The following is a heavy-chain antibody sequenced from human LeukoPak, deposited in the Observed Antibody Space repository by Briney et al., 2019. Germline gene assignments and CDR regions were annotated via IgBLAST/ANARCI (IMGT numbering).Heavy chain of an antibody. CDR1: GFTFSSHA. J-gene: IGHJ4*02. CDR3: ARVRDVYGQFDY. CDR2: ISDTGGST. V-gene: IGHV3-23*01. Sequence: GGSLRLSCAASGFTFSSHAMSWIRQAPGKGLEWVSAISDTGGSTYYADSVKGRFTISRDNSKNTLCLQMDSLRAEDTAVYYCARVRDVYGQFDYWGQGTLVTVSS. D-gene: IGHD5/OR15-5a*01.